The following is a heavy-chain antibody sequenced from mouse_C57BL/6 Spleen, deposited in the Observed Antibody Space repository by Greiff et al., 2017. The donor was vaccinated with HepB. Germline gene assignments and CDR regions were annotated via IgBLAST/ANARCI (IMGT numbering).Heavy chain of an antibody. V-gene: IGHV3-6*01. Sequence: ESGPGLVKPSQSLSLTCSVTGYSITSGYYWNWIRQFPGNKLEWMGYISYDGSNNYNPSLKNRISITRDTSKNQFFLKLNSVTTEDTATYYCARDPHYYGSSYDYAMDYWGQGTSVTVSS. CDR2: ISYDGSN. CDR1: GYSITSGYY. CDR3: ARDPHYYGSSYDYAMDY. D-gene: IGHD1-1*01. J-gene: IGHJ4*01.